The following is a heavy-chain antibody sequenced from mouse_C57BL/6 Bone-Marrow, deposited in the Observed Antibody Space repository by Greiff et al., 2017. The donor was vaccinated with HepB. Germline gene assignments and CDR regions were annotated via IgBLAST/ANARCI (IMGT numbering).Heavy chain of an antibody. CDR3: ARIYYDYLPFAY. V-gene: IGHV5-6*01. J-gene: IGHJ3*01. CDR1: GFTFSSYG. D-gene: IGHD2-4*01. Sequence: EVKLMESGGDLVKPGGSLKLSCAASGFTFSSYGMSWVRQTPDKRLEWVATISSGGSYTYYPDSVKGRFTISRDNAKNTLYLQMSSLKSEDTAMYYCARIYYDYLPFAYWGQGTLVTVSA. CDR2: ISSGGSYT.